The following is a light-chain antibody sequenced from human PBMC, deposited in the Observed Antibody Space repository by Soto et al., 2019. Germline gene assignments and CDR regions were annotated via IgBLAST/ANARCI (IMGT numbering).Light chain of an antibody. CDR1: QSISNK. CDR3: QQYNDWPRT. Sequence: IVMTQSPATVSSSPGDRGTLSCRASQSISNKLAWYKQKPGQAPRLLISGSSTRATGVPDRFSGSGSGTEFTLTISSLKSEDFEVYFCQQYNDWPRTFGQGTRLEIK. V-gene: IGKV3-15*01. CDR2: GSS. J-gene: IGKJ5*01.